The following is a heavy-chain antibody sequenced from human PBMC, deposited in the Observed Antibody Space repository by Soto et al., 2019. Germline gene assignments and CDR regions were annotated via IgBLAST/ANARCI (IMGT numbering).Heavy chain of an antibody. CDR3: ARDPDSSGYYYFDY. Sequence: HPGGSLSLSCAASGFTFSSYAMHWVRQAPGKGLEYVSAISSYGGSTYYANSVKGRFTISRDNSKNTLYLQMGSLRAEDMAVYYCARDPDSSGYYYFDYWGQGTLVTVSS. J-gene: IGHJ4*02. D-gene: IGHD3-22*01. CDR1: GFTFSSYA. V-gene: IGHV3-64*01. CDR2: ISSYGGST.